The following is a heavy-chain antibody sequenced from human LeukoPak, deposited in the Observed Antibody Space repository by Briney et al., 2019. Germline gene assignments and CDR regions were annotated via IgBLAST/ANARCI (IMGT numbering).Heavy chain of an antibody. J-gene: IGHJ6*03. CDR3: ARISGSYYLYYYYMDV. CDR1: GYTFTSYG. D-gene: IGHD1-26*01. CDR2: ISAYNGNT. V-gene: IGHV1-18*01. Sequence: EASVKVSCKASGYTFTSYGISWVRQAPGQGLEWMGWISAYNGNTNYAQKPQGRVTMTTDTSTSTAYMELRSLRSDDTAVYYCARISGSYYLYYYYMDVWGKGTTVTVSS.